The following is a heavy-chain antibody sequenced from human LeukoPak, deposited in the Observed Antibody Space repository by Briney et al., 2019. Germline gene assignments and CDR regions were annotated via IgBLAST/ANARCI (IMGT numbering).Heavy chain of an antibody. CDR2: IKQDGISK. CDR1: GFTISSYW. V-gene: IGHV3-7*03. J-gene: IGHJ3*02. Sequence: GGSLRLSCAASGFTISSYWMCWVRQAPGKGLEWVANIKQDGISKYYVDSVKGRFTISRDDAKNSLYLQMNSLRAEDTAVYYCARDQGVRGVTIFDIWGQGTMVTVSS. CDR3: ARDQGVRGVTIFDI. D-gene: IGHD3-10*01.